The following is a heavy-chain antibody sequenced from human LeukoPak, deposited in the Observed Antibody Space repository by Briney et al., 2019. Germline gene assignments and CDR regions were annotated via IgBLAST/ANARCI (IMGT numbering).Heavy chain of an antibody. CDR1: GFTFSLYW. CDR3: AKDDRIQTRRYSYNY. J-gene: IGHJ4*02. V-gene: IGHV3-7*03. D-gene: IGHD5-18*01. Sequence: GGSLRLSCAASGFTFSLYWMTWVRQSPGKGLEWVADINPDGSQKYSVDSVKGRFTISRDNAKNSLFLQMNSLRAEDTAVYYCAKDDRIQTRRYSYNYWGQGTLVTVSS. CDR2: INPDGSQK.